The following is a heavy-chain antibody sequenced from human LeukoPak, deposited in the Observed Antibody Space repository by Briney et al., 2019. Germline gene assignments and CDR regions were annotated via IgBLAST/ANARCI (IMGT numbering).Heavy chain of an antibody. V-gene: IGHV4-34*01. Sequence: PSETLSLTCAVDGGSFSGYYWSWIRQPPGKGLEWIGEINHSGSTNYNPSLKSRVTISVDTSKNQFSLKLSSVTAADTAVYYCASRDYYGSGSYPYYFDYWGQGTLVTVSS. CDR3: ASRDYYGSGSYPYYFDY. CDR1: GGSFSGYY. CDR2: INHSGST. D-gene: IGHD3-10*01. J-gene: IGHJ4*02.